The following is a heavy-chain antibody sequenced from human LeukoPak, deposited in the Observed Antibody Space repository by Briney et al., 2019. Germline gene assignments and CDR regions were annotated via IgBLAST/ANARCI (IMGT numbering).Heavy chain of an antibody. Sequence: PGGSLRLSCAASGFTFSDYYMSWIRQAPGKGLEWVSYISSSGSTIYYADSVKGRFTISRDNAKNSLYLRMNSLRAEDTAVYYCARDEGYSSSWYSYFDYWGQGTLVTVSS. V-gene: IGHV3-11*01. CDR3: ARDEGYSSSWYSYFDY. CDR2: ISSSGSTI. J-gene: IGHJ4*02. D-gene: IGHD6-13*01. CDR1: GFTFSDYY.